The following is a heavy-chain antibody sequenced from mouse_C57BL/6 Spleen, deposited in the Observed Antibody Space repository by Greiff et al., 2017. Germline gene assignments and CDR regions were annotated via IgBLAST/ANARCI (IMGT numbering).Heavy chain of an antibody. CDR3: ARDGRRGFDY. Sequence: QVQLQQPGAELVKPGASVKMSCKASGYTFTSYWITWVKQRPGQGLEWIGDIYPGSGSTNYNEKFKGKATLTVDTASSTAYMQLSSLTSEDPAVYYCARDGRRGFDYWGQGTTLTVSS. J-gene: IGHJ2*01. CDR2: IYPGSGST. D-gene: IGHD2-12*01. CDR1: GYTFTSYW. V-gene: IGHV1-55*01.